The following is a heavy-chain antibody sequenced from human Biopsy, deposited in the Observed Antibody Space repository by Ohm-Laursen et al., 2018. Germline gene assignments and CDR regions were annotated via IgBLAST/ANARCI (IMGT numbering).Heavy chain of an antibody. CDR2: ITGSSSTI. CDR1: GFTFNSHE. CDR3: TRLANYYDYGMDV. V-gene: IGHV3-48*03. D-gene: IGHD3-3*02. J-gene: IGHJ6*02. Sequence: SLRLSCTASGFTFNSHEMNWVRQAPGKGLEWISYITGSSSTIYYADSVKGRFTISRDNAKNSLYLQRISLRAEDTAVYYCTRLANYYDYGMDVWGQGTTVTVSS.